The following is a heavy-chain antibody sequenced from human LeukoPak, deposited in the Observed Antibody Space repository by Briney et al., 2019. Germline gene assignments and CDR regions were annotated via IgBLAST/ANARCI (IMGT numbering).Heavy chain of an antibody. CDR3: ARPLWYYYGSGSYYSKDYYGMDV. CDR2: INTNTGNP. Sequence: ASVKVSCKASGYTFTGYYMHWVRQAPGQGLEWMGWINTNTGNPTYAQGFTGRFVFSLDTSVSTAYLQISSLKAEDTAVYYCARPLWYYYGSGSYYSKDYYGMDVWGQGTTVTVSS. V-gene: IGHV7-4-1*02. D-gene: IGHD3-10*01. J-gene: IGHJ6*02. CDR1: GYTFTGYY.